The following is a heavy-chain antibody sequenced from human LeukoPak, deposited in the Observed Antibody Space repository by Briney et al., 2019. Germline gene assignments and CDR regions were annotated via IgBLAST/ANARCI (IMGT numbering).Heavy chain of an antibody. V-gene: IGHV1-2*02. Sequence: GASVKVSCKASGYTFTGYYMHWVRQAPGQGLEWMGWINPNSGGTNYAQKCQGRVTMTRDTSISTAYMELSRLRSDDTAVYYCARVPRLYGSGTKGGFDYWGQGTLVTVSS. J-gene: IGHJ4*02. CDR2: INPNSGGT. CDR3: ARVPRLYGSGTKGGFDY. CDR1: GYTFTGYY. D-gene: IGHD3-10*01.